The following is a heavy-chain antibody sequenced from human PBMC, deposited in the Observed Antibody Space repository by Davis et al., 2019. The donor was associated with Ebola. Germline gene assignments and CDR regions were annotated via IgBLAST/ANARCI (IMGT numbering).Heavy chain of an antibody. CDR1: GYTFTSYA. CDR2: INADNGNT. J-gene: IGHJ4*02. CDR3: ARDGTSAAGAPFGY. Sequence: AASVKVSCKASGYTFTSYAMHWVRQAPGQRLEWMGWINADNGNTKYSQKFQGRVTITRDTSASTAYMELSSLRSEDTAVYYCARDGTSAAGAPFGYWGQGTLVTVSS. V-gene: IGHV1-3*01. D-gene: IGHD6-13*01.